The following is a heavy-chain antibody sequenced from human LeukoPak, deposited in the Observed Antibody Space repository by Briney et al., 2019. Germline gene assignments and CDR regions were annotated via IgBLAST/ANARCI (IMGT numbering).Heavy chain of an antibody. J-gene: IGHJ4*02. V-gene: IGHV3-33*01. CDR2: IWSDGSYK. D-gene: IGHD3-10*01. CDR1: GFTFSSYG. Sequence: GGSLRLSCAASGFTFSSYGFHWVRQAPGKGLEWVAVIWSDGSYKYYADSVKGRFTISRDNSKNTLYLQMNSLRAEDTAVYYCARDDRGSGSYYNALLDYWGQGTLVTVSS. CDR3: ARDDRGSGSYYNALLDY.